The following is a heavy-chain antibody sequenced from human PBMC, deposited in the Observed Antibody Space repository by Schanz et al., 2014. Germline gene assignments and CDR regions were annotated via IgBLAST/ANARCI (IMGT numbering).Heavy chain of an antibody. D-gene: IGHD1-26*01. CDR1: GFSFSDYY. CDR2: ISGSSRTI. CDR3: ARGGSGSHYRLDY. J-gene: IGHJ4*02. Sequence: PGGSLRLSCAASGFSFSDYYMSWIRQAPGKGLEWVSYISGSSRTIYYADSMKGRFTVSRDNAENALYLQMNSLRAEDTGLYFCARGGSGSHYRLDYWGQGTLXTVSS. V-gene: IGHV3-11*04.